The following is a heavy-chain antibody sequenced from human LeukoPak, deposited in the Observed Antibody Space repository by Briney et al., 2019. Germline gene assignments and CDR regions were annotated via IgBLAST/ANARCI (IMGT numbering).Heavy chain of an antibody. CDR3: ARHSGGNSGAFDI. V-gene: IGHV5-51*01. Sequence: AGESLKISCRGSGYTFASFWIGWVRQMPGKGLEWMGIIYPGDSDTRYSPSFQGQVTISADKSISTAYLQWSSLKASDTAMYYCARHSGGNSGAFDIWGQGTMVTVSS. CDR2: IYPGDSDT. CDR1: GYTFASFW. D-gene: IGHD4-23*01. J-gene: IGHJ3*02.